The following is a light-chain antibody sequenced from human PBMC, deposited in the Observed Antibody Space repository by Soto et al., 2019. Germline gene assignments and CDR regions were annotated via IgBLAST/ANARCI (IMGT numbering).Light chain of an antibody. J-gene: IGLJ7*01. CDR3: ATWDDDLSAAV. CDR2: IDH. Sequence: QSALTQPPSLSGTPGQSVTISCSGSSSNIEGNTVHWYQHLPGTAPKLLIYIDHNRPSGIPDRFSGSKSGTSASLAISGLQSEDEADYYCATWDDDLSAAVFGGGTQLTV. V-gene: IGLV1-44*01. CDR1: SSNIEGNT.